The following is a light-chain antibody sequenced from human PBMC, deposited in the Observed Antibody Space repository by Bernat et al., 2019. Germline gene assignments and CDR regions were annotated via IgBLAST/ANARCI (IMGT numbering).Light chain of an antibody. CDR1: QGISSA. CDR3: QQSYSSPRT. Sequence: AIQLTQSPSSLSASVGDRVTITCRASQGISSALAWYQQKPGKAPKLLIYDASSLESGVPSRFSGSGSGTDFTLTISSLQPEDFATYYCQQSYSSPRTFGQGTRLEIK. V-gene: IGKV1-13*02. J-gene: IGKJ5*01. CDR2: DAS.